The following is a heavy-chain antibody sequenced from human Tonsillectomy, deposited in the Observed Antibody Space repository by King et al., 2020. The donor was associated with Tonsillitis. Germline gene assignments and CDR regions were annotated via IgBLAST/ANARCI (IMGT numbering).Heavy chain of an antibody. Sequence: QLVQSGAEVKKPGASVKVSCKASGYTFTGYYMHLLRQAPGQGLEWMGCINPNSGATNYAQKFQGRVTMTRDTSVSTAYMELSRLTSDDTAVYYCARAYCVGDCYSHYFDPWGQGTLVTVSS. V-gene: IGHV1-2*02. CDR3: ARAYCVGDCYSHYFDP. D-gene: IGHD2-21*01. CDR1: GYTFTGYY. CDR2: INPNSGAT. J-gene: IGHJ5*02.